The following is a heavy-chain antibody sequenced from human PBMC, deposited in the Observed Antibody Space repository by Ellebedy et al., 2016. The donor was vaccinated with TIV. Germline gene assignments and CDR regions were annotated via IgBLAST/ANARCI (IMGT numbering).Heavy chain of an antibody. D-gene: IGHD2-2*01. V-gene: IGHV1-69*13. J-gene: IGHJ5*02. Sequence: ASVKVSCKASGGTFSSYAISWVRQAPGQGLEWMGGIIPIFGTANYAQKFQGRVTITADESTSTAYMKLSRLRSDDTAVYYCARDRPQVRSTSCYLDPWGQGTLVTVSS. CDR1: GGTFSSYA. CDR3: ARDRPQVRSTSCYLDP. CDR2: IIPIFGTA.